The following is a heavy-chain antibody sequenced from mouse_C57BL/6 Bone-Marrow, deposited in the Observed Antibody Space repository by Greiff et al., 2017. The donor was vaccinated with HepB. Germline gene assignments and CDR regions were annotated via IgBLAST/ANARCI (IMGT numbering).Heavy chain of an antibody. CDR3: GKGSRAYAMDY. J-gene: IGHJ4*01. CDR2: INPNNGGT. Sequence: EVQLQQSGPELVKPGASVKMSCKASGYTFTDYNMHWVKQSHGKSLEWIGYINPNNGGTSYNQKFKGKATLTVNKSSSTAYMELRSLTSEASAVYYCGKGSRAYAMDYWGQGTSVTVSS. CDR1: GYTFTDYN. V-gene: IGHV1-22*01. D-gene: IGHD3-3*01.